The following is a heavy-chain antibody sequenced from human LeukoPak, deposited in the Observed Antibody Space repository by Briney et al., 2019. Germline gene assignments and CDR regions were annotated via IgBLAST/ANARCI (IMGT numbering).Heavy chain of an antibody. D-gene: IGHD4-23*01. Sequence: TETLSLTCTVSGGSISGSSYYWGWIRQPPGKGLEWIGSIYYSGSTYYNPSLKSRLTISVDTSKNQFSLKLSSVTAADTAVYYCYRYSDRGNCVDYWGQGTLVTVSS. CDR1: GGSISGSSYY. CDR2: IYYSGST. CDR3: YRYSDRGNCVDY. V-gene: IGHV4-39*07. J-gene: IGHJ4*02.